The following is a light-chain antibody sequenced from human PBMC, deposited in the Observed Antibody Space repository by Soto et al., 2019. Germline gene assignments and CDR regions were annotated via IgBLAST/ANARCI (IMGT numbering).Light chain of an antibody. CDR2: GAS. J-gene: IGKJ5*01. CDR3: QQYDNWPLT. Sequence: ETVMTQSPATLSVSPGERTTLSCRASQSVSSDLAWYQKRPGQAPRLLIYGASTRATGIPARFSGSGSGTEFTLTISSLQSEDFAVYYCQQYDNWPLTFGQGTRLEIK. CDR1: QSVSSD. V-gene: IGKV3-15*01.